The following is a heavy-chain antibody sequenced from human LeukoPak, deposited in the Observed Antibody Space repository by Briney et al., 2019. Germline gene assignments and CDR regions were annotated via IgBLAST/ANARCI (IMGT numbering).Heavy chain of an antibody. Sequence: ASVKVSCKASGYTFTTYYMHWVRQAPGQGLEWMAMINPSGGSANYAQKFQGRVTVTRDTSTSTAYMDLSSLRSGDTAFYYCARGGSEQLAPPFDSWGQGTLVTVSS. CDR3: ARGGSEQLAPPFDS. CDR1: GYTFTTYY. D-gene: IGHD3-10*01. CDR2: INPSGGSA. V-gene: IGHV1-46*01. J-gene: IGHJ4*02.